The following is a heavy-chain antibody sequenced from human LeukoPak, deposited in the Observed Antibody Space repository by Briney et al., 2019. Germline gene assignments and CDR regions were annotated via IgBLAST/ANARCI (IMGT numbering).Heavy chain of an antibody. CDR1: GFTFSSYA. CDR3: ANIPCSGGSCYHQNDAFDI. Sequence: GGSLRLSCAASGFTFSSYAMSWVRQAPGKGLEWVSAISGSGDSTYYADSVKGRFTISRDNSKNTLYLQMNSLRAEDTAVYYCANIPCSGGSCYHQNDAFDIWGQGTMVTVSS. J-gene: IGHJ3*02. D-gene: IGHD2-15*01. V-gene: IGHV3-23*01. CDR2: ISGSGDST.